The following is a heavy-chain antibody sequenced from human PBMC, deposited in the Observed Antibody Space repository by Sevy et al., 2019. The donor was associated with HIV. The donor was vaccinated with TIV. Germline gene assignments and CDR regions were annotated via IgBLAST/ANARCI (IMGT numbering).Heavy chain of an antibody. Sequence: GGSLRLSCAASGFTFSSYWMHWVRQAPGKGLVWVSRINSDGSSTSYADSVKGRFTISRDNAKNTLYLQMNSLRAEDTAVYYCAREWMGEYYYYGMDVWGQGTTVTVSS. J-gene: IGHJ6*02. V-gene: IGHV3-74*01. CDR2: INSDGSST. CDR3: AREWMGEYYYYGMDV. CDR1: GFTFSSYW. D-gene: IGHD1-26*01.